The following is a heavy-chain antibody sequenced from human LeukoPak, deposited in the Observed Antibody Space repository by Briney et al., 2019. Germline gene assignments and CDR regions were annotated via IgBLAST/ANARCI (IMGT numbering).Heavy chain of an antibody. D-gene: IGHD3-16*01. Sequence: GGSLRLSCAASGRSFHTYSMSWLRQPPGKGLEWVSVIIGSGGSTYYADSVKGRFTISRDNSKNTLYLQTTSRRAEYTAVYYCAKDPTPFVGVHPDTFVIWGDRATVTVSS. V-gene: IGHV3-23*01. CDR2: IIGSGGST. CDR3: AKDPTPFVGVHPDTFVI. CDR1: GRSFHTYS. J-gene: IGHJ3*02.